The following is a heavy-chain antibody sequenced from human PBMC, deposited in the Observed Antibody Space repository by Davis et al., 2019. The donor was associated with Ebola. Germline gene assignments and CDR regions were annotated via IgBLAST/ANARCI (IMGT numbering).Heavy chain of an antibody. Sequence: GESLKISCAASGFTFSSYGMHWVRQAPGKGLEWVAGISDDGGNRYYADSVKGRFTISRDNSKELLYLQMNSLRAEDMAVYYCGRDPGPDFWGQGTLVTVPS. D-gene: IGHD7-27*01. V-gene: IGHV3-33*05. CDR3: GRDPGPDF. CDR1: GFTFSSYG. CDR2: ISDDGGNR. J-gene: IGHJ4*02.